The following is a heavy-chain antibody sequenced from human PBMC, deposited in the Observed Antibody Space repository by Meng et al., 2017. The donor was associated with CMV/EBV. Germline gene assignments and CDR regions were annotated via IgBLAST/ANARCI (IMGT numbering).Heavy chain of an antibody. J-gene: IGHJ4*02. Sequence: QGRRQGAGPGLVKPSQTLSLTCSVSGGSISSGDYYWSWIRQPPGKGLEWIGYIYYSGSTYYNPSLKSRVTISVDTSKNQFSLKLSSVTAADTAVYYCARDNRRGGVDYWGQGTLVTVSS. V-gene: IGHV4-30-4*08. CDR2: IYYSGST. CDR1: GGSISSGDYY. CDR3: ARDNRRGGVDY. D-gene: IGHD3-3*01.